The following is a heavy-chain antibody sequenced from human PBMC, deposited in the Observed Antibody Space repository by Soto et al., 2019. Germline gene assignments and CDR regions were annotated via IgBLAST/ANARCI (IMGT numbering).Heavy chain of an antibody. CDR2: INPKSGDT. CDR1: GYMFAGYY. Sequence: ASVKVSCKASGYMFAGYYIHWVRQAPGPGLEWMGWINPKSGDTKYAEKFQGRVSMTGDTSITTAYLELSSLTSDDTAVYYCATDRVAFDMWGQGTKVTVSS. V-gene: IGHV1-2*02. D-gene: IGHD3-22*01. CDR3: ATDRVAFDM. J-gene: IGHJ3*02.